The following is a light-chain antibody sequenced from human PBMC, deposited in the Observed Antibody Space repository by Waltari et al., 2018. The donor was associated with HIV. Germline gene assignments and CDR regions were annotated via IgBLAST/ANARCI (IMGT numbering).Light chain of an antibody. J-gene: IGLJ2*01. CDR1: NSDVGGYDY. Sequence: QSALTQPASVSGSPGQSINISCTGTNSDVGGYDYVSWYQQYPGKAPKLIIFDVRNRPAGVPRRCSGSKSGNTSSLAISGLQAEYEADFYCSSYASTTTSHVVFGGGTKLTVL. CDR3: SSYASTTTSHVV. CDR2: DVR. V-gene: IGLV2-14*03.